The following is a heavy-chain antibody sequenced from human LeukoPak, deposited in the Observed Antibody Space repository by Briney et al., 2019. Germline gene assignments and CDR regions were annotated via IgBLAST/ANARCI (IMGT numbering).Heavy chain of an antibody. V-gene: IGHV4-59*01. CDR3: ASLSRVASTFSEFLF. CDR1: GGSLSIYY. D-gene: IGHD2-15*01. Sequence: SETLSPTCSVAGGSLSIYYWSWIRQPPGKGLEWIGYVSYSGSTNYSPSLKSRVTISVDTSKNQFSLKLSSVTAADTAVYYCASLSRVASTFSEFLFWGQGTLVTVSS. J-gene: IGHJ4*02. CDR2: VSYSGST.